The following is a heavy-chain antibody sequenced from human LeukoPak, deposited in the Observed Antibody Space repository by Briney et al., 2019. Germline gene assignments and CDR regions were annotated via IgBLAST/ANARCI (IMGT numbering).Heavy chain of an antibody. V-gene: IGHV1-18*01. CDR2: IGGYNGNT. J-gene: IGHJ6*02. D-gene: IGHD6-13*01. CDR1: GYTFTSYG. Sequence: GASVKVSCKASGYTFTSYGISWVRQAPGQGLEWMGWIGGYNGNTNYAQKFRGRVTMTTDASTSTAYMELRSLRSDDTAGYYCARGAQGSWYALDVWGQGTTVTVSS. CDR3: ARGAQGSWYALDV.